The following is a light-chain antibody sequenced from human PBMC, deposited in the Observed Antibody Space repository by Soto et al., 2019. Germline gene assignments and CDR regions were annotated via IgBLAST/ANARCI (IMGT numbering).Light chain of an antibody. V-gene: IGKV1-17*03. CDR3: LQHSSFPRT. J-gene: IGKJ1*01. Sequence: DIQMTQSPSAMSASVGDRVTITCRASQDINNYVVWFQQKAGNVPKRLIYGASSLQSGVPSRFSGSGSGTEFTLTISSLQPEDFATYYCLQHSSFPRTFGQGTKVEMK. CDR1: QDINNY. CDR2: GAS.